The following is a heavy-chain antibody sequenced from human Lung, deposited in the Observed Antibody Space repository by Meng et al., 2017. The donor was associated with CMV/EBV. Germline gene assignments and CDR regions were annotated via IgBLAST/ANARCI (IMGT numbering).Heavy chain of an antibody. J-gene: IGHJ6*02. V-gene: IGHV4-34*01. CDR2: INHSGST. D-gene: IGHD3-10*01. CDR1: GGXFCGYH. Sequence: SXTXSLXCAVHGGXFCGYHWTRSRRPPGKGLESIGEINHSGSTNYNPSLKSRGTISVDTTKNQFSLKLSPVTAADTAVYFCTGGRNFGSDSRYYYYHMDFWXQGTXVTVSS. CDR3: TGGRNFGSDSRYYYYHMDF.